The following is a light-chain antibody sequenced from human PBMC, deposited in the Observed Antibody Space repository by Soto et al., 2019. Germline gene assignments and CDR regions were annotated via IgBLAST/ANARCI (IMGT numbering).Light chain of an antibody. CDR1: RSNIGHNA. CDR3: VSWDERLNGWV. Sequence: QSVLTQPPSASGTSGQRVIISCSGSRSNIGHNAVNWFQQDPGTAPKVLIYSNDHRPSGVPDRFSGSKSGTSASLAISGLQSEDEADYYCVSWDERLNGWVFGGGTKLTV. J-gene: IGLJ3*02. CDR2: SND. V-gene: IGLV1-44*01.